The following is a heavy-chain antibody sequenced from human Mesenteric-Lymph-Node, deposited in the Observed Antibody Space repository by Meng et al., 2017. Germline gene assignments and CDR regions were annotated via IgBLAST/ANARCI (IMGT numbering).Heavy chain of an antibody. J-gene: IGHJ4*02. V-gene: IGHV3-7*01. CDR2: INQDGSEE. CDR1: GFTFSNYW. CDR3: GRDRASFDN. Sequence: GASLKFSCAASGFTFSNYWMTWLRQAPGKGLEWVANINQDGSEEYYVDSVRGRFTVSRDNAKNSLFLDMSSLRGDDTDVYYCGRDRASFDNWGQGTLVTVSS.